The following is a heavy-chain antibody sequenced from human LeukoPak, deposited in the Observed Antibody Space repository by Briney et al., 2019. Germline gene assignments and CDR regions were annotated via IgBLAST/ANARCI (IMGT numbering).Heavy chain of an antibody. CDR3: ASDPHHGALDY. D-gene: IGHD1-14*01. J-gene: IGHJ4*02. V-gene: IGHV3-7*01. CDR2: IKSDGTVK. Sequence: GGSLRLSCAASGFTFSTSWMSWVRQPPGKGLEWVADIKSDGTVKVYVDSVKGRFTISRDNARNSVYLQMNNLRPEDTAVFYCASDPHHGALDYWGQGTLVTVSS. CDR1: GFTFSTSW.